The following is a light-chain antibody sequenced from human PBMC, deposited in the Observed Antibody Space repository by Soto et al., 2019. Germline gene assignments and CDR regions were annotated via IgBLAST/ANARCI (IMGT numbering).Light chain of an antibody. CDR2: DAS. CDR3: QQRSDWPYT. CDR1: RSVSRY. Sequence: EIVLTQSPATLSLSPGERATLSCRASRSVSRYLGWYQQKHDQAPRLLIYDASNRATGIPARFSGSGSGTDFTLTISSLEPEDLAVYYCQQRSDWPYTFGQGTKLEIK. J-gene: IGKJ2*01. V-gene: IGKV3-11*01.